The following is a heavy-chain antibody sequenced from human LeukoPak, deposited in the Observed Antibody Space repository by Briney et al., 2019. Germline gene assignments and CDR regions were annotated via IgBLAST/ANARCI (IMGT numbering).Heavy chain of an antibody. J-gene: IGHJ4*02. D-gene: IGHD3-22*01. CDR1: GGSFSGYY. CDR2: INHSGST. V-gene: IGHV4-34*01. Sequence: SETLSLTCAVYGGSFSGYYWSWICQPPGKGLEWIGEINHSGSTNYNPSLKSRVTISVDTSKNQFSLKLSSVTAADTAVYYCATRRARSEGYYSHFDYWGQGTLVTVSS. CDR3: ATRRARSEGYYSHFDY.